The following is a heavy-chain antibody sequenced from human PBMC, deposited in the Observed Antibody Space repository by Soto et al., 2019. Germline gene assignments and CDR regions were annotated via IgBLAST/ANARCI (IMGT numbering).Heavy chain of an antibody. V-gene: IGHV4-59*02. Sequence: SETLSLTFFVSCGSVTSHHFILIRQFPVQGLEWIAYTSYTGNTNYNPSLKSRVTISLDTSKNQFYLKLTSMTAEDTAVYYCARDMNDGFNHYLDHWGQGTLVTVSS. CDR3: ARDMNDGFNHYLDH. D-gene: IGHD2-2*03. CDR1: CGSVTSHH. CDR2: TSYTGNT. J-gene: IGHJ4*02.